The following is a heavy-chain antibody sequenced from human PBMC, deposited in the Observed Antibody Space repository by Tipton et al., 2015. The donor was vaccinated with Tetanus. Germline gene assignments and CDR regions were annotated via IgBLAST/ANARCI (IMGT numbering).Heavy chain of an antibody. CDR2: IYYSGNT. J-gene: IGHJ6*02. D-gene: IGHD3-16*01. CDR3: ARDHGITWGGMGYYYGMDV. Sequence: TLSLTCTVSGGSVNDGRFYWTWIRQPPGKGLESIGYIYYSGNTYYNPSLKSRVTISVDTSKNQFSLRLSSVTAADTAVYYCARDHGITWGGMGYYYGMDVWGQGTTVTVSS. V-gene: IGHV4-30-4*08. CDR1: GGSVNDGRFY.